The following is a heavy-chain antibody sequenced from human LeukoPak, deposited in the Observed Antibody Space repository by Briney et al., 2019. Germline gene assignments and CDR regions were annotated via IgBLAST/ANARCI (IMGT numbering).Heavy chain of an antibody. D-gene: IGHD1-26*01. V-gene: IGHV4-38-2*01. Sequence: PSETLSLTCAVSGYSISSGYYWGWIRQPPGKGLEWIGYIYYSGSTYYNPSLKSRVTISVDTSKNQFSLKLSSVTAADTAVYYCARPGWELTAGGAFDIWGQGTMVTVSS. CDR2: IYYSGST. CDR3: ARPGWELTAGGAFDI. J-gene: IGHJ3*02. CDR1: GYSISSGYY.